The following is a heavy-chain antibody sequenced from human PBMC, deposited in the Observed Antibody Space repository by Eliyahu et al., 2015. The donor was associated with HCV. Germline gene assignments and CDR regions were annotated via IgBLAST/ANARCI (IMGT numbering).Heavy chain of an antibody. CDR3: ARVGRITIFGVVFYGMDV. J-gene: IGHJ6*02. CDR2: IYYSGST. V-gene: IGHV4-39*07. D-gene: IGHD3-3*01. Sequence: QLQLQESGPGLVKPSETLSLTCTVSGGSIXXRXYYWGWXRQPPGKGLXWXGSIYYSGSTYYNPSLKSRVTISVDTSKNQFSLKLSSVTAADTAVYYCARVGRITIFGVVFYGMDVWGQGTTVTVSS. CDR1: GGSIXXRXYY.